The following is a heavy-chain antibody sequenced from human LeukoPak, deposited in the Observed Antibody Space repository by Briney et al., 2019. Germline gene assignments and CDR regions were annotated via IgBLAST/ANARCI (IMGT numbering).Heavy chain of an antibody. CDR3: ARDYYDSSGYSGGMDV. J-gene: IGHJ6*02. D-gene: IGHD3-22*01. CDR1: GLTFSSYA. CDR2: ISYDVRNE. Sequence: PGGSLRLSWAASGLTFSSYAMSWARQAPGKGLEWVAVISYDVRNEYYADSVTGRFPISRDNSKNTLYLQMNSLRAEDTAVYYCARDYYDSSGYSGGMDVWGQGTTVTVSS. V-gene: IGHV3-30*04.